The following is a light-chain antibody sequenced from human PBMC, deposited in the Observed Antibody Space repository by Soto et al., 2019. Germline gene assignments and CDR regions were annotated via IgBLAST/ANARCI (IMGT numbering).Light chain of an antibody. V-gene: IGKV1-39*01. CDR1: QSISSY. J-gene: IGKJ1*01. Sequence: DIQMTQSPSSLSASVGDRVTITCRASQSISSYLNWYQQKPGKAPKLLIYAASSLQSGVPSRFSGSGSGTDFTLTISSLQPEDFATYYCQQSYSTPGTXGQ. CDR3: QQSYSTPGT. CDR2: AAS.